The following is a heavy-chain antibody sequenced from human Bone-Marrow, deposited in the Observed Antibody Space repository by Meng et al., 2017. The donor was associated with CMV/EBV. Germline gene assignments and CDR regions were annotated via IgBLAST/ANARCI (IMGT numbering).Heavy chain of an antibody. V-gene: IGHV4-59*01. CDR2: IYYSGST. J-gene: IGHJ4*02. CDR1: GGAISSYY. Sequence: SETLSLTCTVSGGAISSYYWSWIRQAPGEGLDWVGYIYYSGSTYYKPSLKSRVTMSLNASKRQFSLKLTSVTAADTAVYYCARGGKGLGIAVAGLDYWGQGTLVTVSS. CDR3: ARGGKGLGIAVAGLDY. D-gene: IGHD6-19*01.